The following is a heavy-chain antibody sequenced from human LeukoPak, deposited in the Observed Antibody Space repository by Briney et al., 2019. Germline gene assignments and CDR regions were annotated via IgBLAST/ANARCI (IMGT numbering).Heavy chain of an antibody. J-gene: IGHJ4*02. V-gene: IGHV3-30*18. D-gene: IGHD2-8*01. CDR1: GFTFISYG. CDR2: ISKDGSDK. CDR3: AKEYDGY. Sequence: GGSLRVSCAASGFTFISYGMHWVRQAPGKGLEWVAVISKDGSDKKYADSVKGRFIISRDNSRNTLYLQMNSLRAEDTAVYYCAKEYDGYWGQGTLVTVSS.